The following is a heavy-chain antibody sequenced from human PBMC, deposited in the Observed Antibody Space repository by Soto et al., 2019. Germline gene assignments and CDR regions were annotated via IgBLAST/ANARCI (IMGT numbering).Heavy chain of an antibody. CDR1: GYTFTSYG. V-gene: IGHV1-18*01. J-gene: IGHJ3*02. D-gene: IGHD2-15*01. CDR3: AREGSGDAFDI. Sequence: LKASCKVSGYTFTSYGISRLRQAPGQELEWMGWMSAYNGNRNYTQKLQGRVTMTTHTSTSTAYMELRSMRSVDTAVYYCAREGSGDAFDIWGQGTMVTVSS. CDR2: MSAYNGNR.